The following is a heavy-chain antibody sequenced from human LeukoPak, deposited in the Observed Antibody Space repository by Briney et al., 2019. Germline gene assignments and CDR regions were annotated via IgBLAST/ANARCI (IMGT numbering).Heavy chain of an antibody. CDR1: GYTFTGYY. CDR2: INPNSGGT. Sequence: ASVKVSCKASGYTFTGYYMHWVRQAPGQGLEWMGWINPNSGGTNYAQKFQGRVTMTRDTSISTAYMELSRLRSDDTAVYYCARDKGDYGAMFGFDPWGQGTLVTVSS. V-gene: IGHV1-2*02. J-gene: IGHJ5*02. CDR3: ARDKGDYGAMFGFDP. D-gene: IGHD4-17*01.